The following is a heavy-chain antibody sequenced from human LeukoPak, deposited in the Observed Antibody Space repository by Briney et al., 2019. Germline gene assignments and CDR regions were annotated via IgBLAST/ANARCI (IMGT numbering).Heavy chain of an antibody. CDR2: ISYSGST. J-gene: IGHJ4*02. V-gene: IGHV4-61*01. CDR1: GGSVSSGNYY. CDR3: ARRSPYGSGSPLDY. Sequence: SETLSLTCTVFGGSVSSGNYYWSWIRQPPGKGLEWIGYISYSGSTNFNPSLKSRVTISVDTSKNQFSLKLSSVTAADTAVYYCARRSPYGSGSPLDYWGQGTLVTVSS. D-gene: IGHD3-10*01.